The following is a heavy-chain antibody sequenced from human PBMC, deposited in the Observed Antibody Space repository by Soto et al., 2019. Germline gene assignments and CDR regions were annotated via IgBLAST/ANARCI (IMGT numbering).Heavy chain of an antibody. J-gene: IGHJ6*02. CDR1: GYTFTSYG. Sequence: ASVKVSCKASGYTFTSYGISWVRQAPGQGLEWMGWISAYNGNTNYAQKLQGRVTMTTDTSTSTAYMELRSLRSDDTAVYYCARGEGATQDYYYYGMDVWGQGTTVTVSS. V-gene: IGHV1-18*01. D-gene: IGHD1-26*01. CDR3: ARGEGATQDYYYYGMDV. CDR2: ISAYNGNT.